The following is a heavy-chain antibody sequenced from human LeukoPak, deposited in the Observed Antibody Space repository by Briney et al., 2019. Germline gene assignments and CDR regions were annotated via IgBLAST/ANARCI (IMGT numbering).Heavy chain of an antibody. D-gene: IGHD1-1*01. J-gene: IGHJ6*03. Sequence: SETLSLTCSVSGASITSHYWSWVRQPPGKRLEWIGYIYYSGSTNYNPSLQSRVTISVDTSKNQFSLKLSSVTAADTAVYYCARGLQPRYYYYYYMDVWGKGTTVTVSS. CDR2: IYYSGST. CDR1: GASITSHY. CDR3: ARGLQPRYYYYYYMDV. V-gene: IGHV4-59*11.